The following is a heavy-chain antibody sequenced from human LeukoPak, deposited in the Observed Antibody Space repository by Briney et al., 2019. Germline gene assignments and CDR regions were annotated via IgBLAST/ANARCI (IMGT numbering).Heavy chain of an antibody. D-gene: IGHD3-16*01. Sequence: GGSLRLSCAASGFTVSSNFMGWVRQAPGKGLEWVSYISSGSVTRYYADSVKGRFTITRDNAENSLFLQMNSLRDEGTAVYYCARSLAFDLWGQGTVVSVSS. CDR2: ISSGSVTR. CDR1: GFTVSSNF. CDR3: ARSLAFDL. V-gene: IGHV3-48*02. J-gene: IGHJ3*01.